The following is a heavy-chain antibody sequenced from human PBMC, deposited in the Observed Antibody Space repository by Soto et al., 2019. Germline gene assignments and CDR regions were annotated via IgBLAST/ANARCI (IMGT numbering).Heavy chain of an antibody. J-gene: IGHJ6*02. CDR1: GGTFSSYA. Sequence: SVKVSCKASGGTFSSYAISWVRQAPGQGLEWMGGIIPIFGTANYAQKFQGRVTITADESTSTAYMELSSLRSEDTAVYYCARADGSGSDSPYYYYYGMDVWGQGTTVTVSS. V-gene: IGHV1-69*13. CDR3: ARADGSGSDSPYYYYYGMDV. CDR2: IIPIFGTA. D-gene: IGHD3-10*01.